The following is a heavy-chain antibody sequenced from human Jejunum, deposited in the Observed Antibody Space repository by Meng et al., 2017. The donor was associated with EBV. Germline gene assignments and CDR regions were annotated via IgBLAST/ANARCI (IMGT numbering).Heavy chain of an antibody. D-gene: IGHD5-12*01. J-gene: IGHJ5*02. V-gene: IGHV4-4*02. CDR2: IYYTRRT. CDR1: RATMSSSRG. Sequence: AGPERGRASANCARAGEACRATMSSSRGWSWVRQAPGVGLKWIWEIYYTRRTKHTPYLKSRVSMSIEKSKNQFSLNLNSVTVADTAVYYCANSMSGYSYGYSWGQGTLVTVSS. CDR3: ANSMSGYSYGYS.